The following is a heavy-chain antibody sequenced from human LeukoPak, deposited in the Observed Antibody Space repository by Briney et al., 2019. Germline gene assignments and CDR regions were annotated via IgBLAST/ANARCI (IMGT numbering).Heavy chain of an antibody. D-gene: IGHD3-3*01. CDR3: ARERHLGVVLMDV. CDR2: ISYDGSNK. Sequence: GGSLRLSCAASGFTFSSYAMHWVRQAPGKGLEWVAVISYDGSNKYYADSVKGRFTISRDNSKNTLYLQMNSLRAEDTAVYYCARERHLGVVLMDVWGQGTTVTVSS. V-gene: IGHV3-30-3*01. CDR1: GFTFSSYA. J-gene: IGHJ6*02.